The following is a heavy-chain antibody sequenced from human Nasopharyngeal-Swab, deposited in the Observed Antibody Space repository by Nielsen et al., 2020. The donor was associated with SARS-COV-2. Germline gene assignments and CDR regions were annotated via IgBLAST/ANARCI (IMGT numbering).Heavy chain of an antibody. Sequence: GGSLRLSCAASGFTFSSNSMNWVRQAPGKGLEWVSYISSGSGNIHYADSVEGRFTISTDNAKNSLYLQLNSLRADDTAVYYCARVALTGTTEDYWGQGTLVTVSS. V-gene: IGHV3-48*01. D-gene: IGHD1-7*01. CDR3: ARVALTGTTEDY. CDR1: GFTFSSNS. CDR2: ISSGSGNI. J-gene: IGHJ4*02.